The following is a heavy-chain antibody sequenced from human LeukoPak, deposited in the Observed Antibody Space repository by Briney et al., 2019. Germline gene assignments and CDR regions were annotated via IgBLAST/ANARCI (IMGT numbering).Heavy chain of an antibody. CDR3: ATPGKIVATTGAEYFQH. V-gene: IGHV1-69*13. D-gene: IGHD5-12*01. J-gene: IGHJ1*01. Sequence: SVKVSCKASGATFSSYAISWVRQAPGQGLEWMGGFIPIFGTANYAQKFQGKVTITADESTSTAYMELSSLRSEDTAVYYCATPGKIVATTGAEYFQHWGQGTLVTVSS. CDR2: FIPIFGTA. CDR1: GATFSSYA.